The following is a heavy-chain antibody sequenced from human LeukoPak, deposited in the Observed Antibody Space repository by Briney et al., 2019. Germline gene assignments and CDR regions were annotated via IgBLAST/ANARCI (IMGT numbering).Heavy chain of an antibody. D-gene: IGHD6-19*01. J-gene: IGHJ4*02. CDR3: ARTNHGYSSGCFDY. V-gene: IGHV3-11*06. CDR2: ISSSSSYT. CDR1: GFTFSDYY. Sequence: GGSLRLSCAASGFTFSDYYMSWIRQAPGKGLEWVSYISSSSSYTNYADSVKGRFIISRDNAKNSLYLQMNSLRAEDTAVYYCARTNHGYSSGCFDYWGQGTLVTVSS.